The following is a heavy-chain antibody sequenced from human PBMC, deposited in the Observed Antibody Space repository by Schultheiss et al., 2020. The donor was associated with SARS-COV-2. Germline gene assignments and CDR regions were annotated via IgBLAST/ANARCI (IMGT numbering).Heavy chain of an antibody. CDR3: AREESNCSGGSCYSLDY. D-gene: IGHD2-15*01. Sequence: SVKVSCKASGGTFSSYAISWVRQAPGQGLEWMGGIIPIFGTANYAQKFQGRVTITADESTSTAYMELSSLRSEDTAVYYCAREESNCSGGSCYSLDYWGQGTLVTVSS. V-gene: IGHV1-69*13. J-gene: IGHJ4*02. CDR1: GGTFSSYA. CDR2: IIPIFGTA.